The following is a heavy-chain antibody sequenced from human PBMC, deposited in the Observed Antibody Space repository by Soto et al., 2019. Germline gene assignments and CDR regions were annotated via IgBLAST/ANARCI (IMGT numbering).Heavy chain of an antibody. CDR2: ISYDGSNK. D-gene: IGHD2-21*01. CDR1: GFTFSSYA. J-gene: IGHJ6*02. CDR3: ARDHMGGMDV. V-gene: IGHV3-30-3*01. Sequence: QVQLVESGGGVVQPGRSLRLSCAASGFTFSSYAMHWVRQAPGKGLEWVAVISYDGSNKYYADSVKGRFTISRDNSKNTLYLQMNSLRAEDTAVYYWARDHMGGMDVWGQGTTVTVSS.